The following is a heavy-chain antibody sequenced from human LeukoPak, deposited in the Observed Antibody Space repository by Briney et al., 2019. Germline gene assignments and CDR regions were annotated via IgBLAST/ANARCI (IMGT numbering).Heavy chain of an antibody. CDR2: ISSSGGTI. D-gene: IGHD6-19*01. Sequence: PGGSLRLSCAASGFTFSDYYMSWIRQAPGKGLEWASYISSSGGTIYYADSVKGRFTISRDNAKTSLYLQMNSLRAEDTAVYYCARDKGAGWYFLYWGQGTLVTVSS. V-gene: IGHV3-11*04. CDR1: GFTFSDYY. CDR3: ARDKGAGWYFLY. J-gene: IGHJ4*02.